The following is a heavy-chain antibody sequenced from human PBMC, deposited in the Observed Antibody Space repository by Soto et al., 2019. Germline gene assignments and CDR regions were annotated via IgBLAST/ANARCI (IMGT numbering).Heavy chain of an antibody. D-gene: IGHD3-3*01. J-gene: IGHJ4*02. Sequence: GGSLRLSCAASGFTFSSYSVNWVRQAPGKGLEWVSYISSSSSTIYYADSVKGRFTISRDNAKNSLYLQMNSLRAEDTAVYYCARTTLTIFGTISYFDYWGQGTLVTVSS. CDR2: ISSSSSTI. CDR3: ARTTLTIFGTISYFDY. CDR1: GFTFSSYS. V-gene: IGHV3-48*01.